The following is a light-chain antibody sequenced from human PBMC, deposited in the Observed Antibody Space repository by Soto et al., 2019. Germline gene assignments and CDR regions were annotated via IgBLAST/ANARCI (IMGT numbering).Light chain of an antibody. CDR2: AAS. V-gene: IGKV1-39*01. J-gene: IGKJ1*01. Sequence: DIQMTQSPSSLSASVGDRVTITCPASPSISTYLNWYHQKPGKAPKLLIYAASSLQSWVPSRFSGSGSGTDYALTISSLQPEDFATYYCQQTYNAPWTFGQGTEVDI. CDR1: PSISTY. CDR3: QQTYNAPWT.